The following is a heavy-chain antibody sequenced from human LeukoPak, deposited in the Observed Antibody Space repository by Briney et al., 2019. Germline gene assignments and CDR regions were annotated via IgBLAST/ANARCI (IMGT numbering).Heavy chain of an antibody. D-gene: IGHD3-3*01. CDR2: IKRKSDGGTT. CDR1: PFIFNNAW. J-gene: IGHJ6*03. CDR3: TAGITIFGVVIIQDYYYYMDV. Sequence: GASLRLSCEASPFIFNNAWVSWVRQAPGKGREWVGLIKRKSDGGTTDYSAPVKGRFTISRDHSKNTLYLQMNSLRSEDTAVYYCTAGITIFGVVIIQDYYYYMDVWGKGTTVTVSS. V-gene: IGHV3-15*01.